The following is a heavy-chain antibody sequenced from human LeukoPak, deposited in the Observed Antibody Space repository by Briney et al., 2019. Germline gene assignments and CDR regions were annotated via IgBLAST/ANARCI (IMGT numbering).Heavy chain of an antibody. Sequence: GGSLRLSCAASGFTFSSYVMHWVRQPPGKGLEWVAVIWYDGTNKYYADSVKGRFTISRDNSKNTLYLQMNSQRPEDTALYYCARQARYCGGDCSGEFDYWGQGTLVTVSS. CDR3: ARQARYCGGDCSGEFDY. J-gene: IGHJ4*02. V-gene: IGHV3-33*01. CDR2: IWYDGTNK. CDR1: GFTFSSYV. D-gene: IGHD2-21*02.